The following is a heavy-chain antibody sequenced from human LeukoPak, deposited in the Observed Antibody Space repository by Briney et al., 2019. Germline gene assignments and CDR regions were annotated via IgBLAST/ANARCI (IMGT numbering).Heavy chain of an antibody. CDR3: ARDNYGSGSYSLDY. D-gene: IGHD3-10*01. Sequence: SETLSLTCTVSGGSISSYYWSWIRQPPGKGLEWIGYIYYSGSTNYNPSLKSRVTISVDTSKNQFSLKLSSVTAADTAVYYCARDNYGSGSYSLDYWGQGTLVTVSS. V-gene: IGHV4-59*01. J-gene: IGHJ4*02. CDR1: GGSISSYY. CDR2: IYYSGST.